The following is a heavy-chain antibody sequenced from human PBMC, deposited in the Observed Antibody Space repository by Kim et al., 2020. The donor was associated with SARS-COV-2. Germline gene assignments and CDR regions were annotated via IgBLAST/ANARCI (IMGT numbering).Heavy chain of an antibody. V-gene: IGHV1-46*01. CDR1: GYRFTSYS. J-gene: IGHJ4*02. Sequence: ASVKVSCKASGYRFTSYSVHWVRQAPGKGLEWMGLVNPSGGSRSYAQKFQGRVTMTWDTTTTTVYMEVSSLRSEDTAVYYCARDSYNWANYPYFDYWGQGILVTVST. D-gene: IGHD1-20*01. CDR2: VNPSGGSR. CDR3: ARDSYNWANYPYFDY.